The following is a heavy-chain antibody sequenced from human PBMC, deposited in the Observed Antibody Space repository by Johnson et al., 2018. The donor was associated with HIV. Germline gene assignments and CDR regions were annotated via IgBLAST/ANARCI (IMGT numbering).Heavy chain of an antibody. Sequence: QVQLVESGGGVVQPGRSLRLSCAASGFTFSSYGMHWVRQAPGKGLEWVAVISYDGSNEYYADYVKGRFTISRDNSKNTLYLKMNSLRAEDTAVYCCALISAAAGSDDAFDIWGQGTMVTVSS. CDR1: GFTFSSYG. J-gene: IGHJ3*02. V-gene: IGHV3-30*03. D-gene: IGHD6-13*01. CDR3: ALISAAAGSDDAFDI. CDR2: ISYDGSNE.